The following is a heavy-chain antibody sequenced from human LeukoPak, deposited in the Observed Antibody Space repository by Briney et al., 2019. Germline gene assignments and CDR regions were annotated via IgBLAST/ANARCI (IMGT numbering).Heavy chain of an antibody. D-gene: IGHD3-10*01. CDR2: IYYSGST. Sequence: SETLSLTCTVSGGSISSSSYYWGWIRQPPGKGLEWIGSIYYSGSTYYNPSLKSRVTISVDTSKNQFSLKLSSVTAADTAVYYCARSLYYFGSDSFDIWGQGTMVTVSS. CDR3: ARSLYYFGSDSFDI. V-gene: IGHV4-39*07. CDR1: GGSISSSSYY. J-gene: IGHJ3*02.